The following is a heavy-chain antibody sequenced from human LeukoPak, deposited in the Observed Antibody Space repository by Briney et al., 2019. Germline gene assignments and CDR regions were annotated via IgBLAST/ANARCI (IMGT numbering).Heavy chain of an antibody. CDR3: AKDRTQYSSGWYPSDY. CDR1: GFTFSSYG. CDR2: ISYDGSNK. Sequence: GGSLRLSCAASGFTFSSYGMHWVRQAPGKGLEWVAVISYDGSNKYYADSVKGRFTISRDNSKNTLYLQMNSLRAEDTAVYYCAKDRTQYSSGWYPSDYWGQGTLVTVSS. D-gene: IGHD6-19*01. V-gene: IGHV3-30*18. J-gene: IGHJ4*02.